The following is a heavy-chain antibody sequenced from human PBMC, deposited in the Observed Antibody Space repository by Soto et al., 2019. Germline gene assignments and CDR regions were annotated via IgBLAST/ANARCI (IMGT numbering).Heavy chain of an antibody. D-gene: IGHD3-10*01. CDR2: TYYRSKWYN. CDR3: ARGIHNAFDI. V-gene: IGHV6-1*01. J-gene: IGHJ3*02. CDR1: GDSLSTKGAS. Sequence: SQTLSLTYAIPGDSLSTKGASWNWIRQSPSRGLEWLGRTYYRSKWYNDYAVSVTSRITVNPDTSKSQFSLQLSSMTPEDTAVYYCARGIHNAFDIWGQGTMVTVSS.